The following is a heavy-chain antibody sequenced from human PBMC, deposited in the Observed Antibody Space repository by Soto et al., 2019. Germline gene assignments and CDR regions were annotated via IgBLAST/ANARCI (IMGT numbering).Heavy chain of an antibody. J-gene: IGHJ3*02. CDR2: ISGSGGST. V-gene: IGHV3-23*01. D-gene: IGHD2-15*01. CDR3: AKDHEGCSGGSCYSFYTDAFDI. Sequence: GGSLRLSCAASGFTFSSYAMSWVRQAPGKGLEWVSAISGSGGSTYYADSVKGRFTISRDNSKNTLYLQMNSLRAEDTAVYYCAKDHEGCSGGSCYSFYTDAFDIWGQGTMVTVSS. CDR1: GFTFSSYA.